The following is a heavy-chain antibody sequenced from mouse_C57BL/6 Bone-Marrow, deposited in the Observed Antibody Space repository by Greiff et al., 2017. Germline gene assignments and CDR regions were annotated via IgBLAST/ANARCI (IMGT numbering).Heavy chain of an antibody. CDR3: ARKGYLLWCDYDY. Sequence: VQLQQSDAELVKPGASVKISCKVSGYTFTDHTIHWMKQRPEQGLEWIGYIYPRDGSTKYNEKFKGKATLTADKSSSTAYMQLNSLTSEDSAVYVCARKGYLLWCDYDYWGQGTTLTVSS. V-gene: IGHV1-78*01. CDR2: IYPRDGST. CDR1: GYTFTDHT. D-gene: IGHD2-13*01. J-gene: IGHJ2*01.